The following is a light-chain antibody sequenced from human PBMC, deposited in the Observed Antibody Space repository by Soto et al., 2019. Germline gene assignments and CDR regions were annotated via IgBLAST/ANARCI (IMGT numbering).Light chain of an antibody. CDR1: QAVATS. J-gene: IGKJ4*01. CDR3: QHYNGWPL. V-gene: IGKV3-15*01. Sequence: EIVMTQSPAALSLSPGERVTLSCRASQAVATSLAWYQFRPGQAPRLLICGASIRATGVPDRFSGSGSGTEFTLTISSLLSEDFAIYFCQHYNGWPLFGGGTKVEIK. CDR2: GAS.